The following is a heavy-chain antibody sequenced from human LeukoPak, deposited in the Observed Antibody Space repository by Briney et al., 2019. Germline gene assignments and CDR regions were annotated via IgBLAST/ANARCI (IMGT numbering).Heavy chain of an antibody. CDR2: ISSSGSTI. Sequence: PGGSLRLSCAASGFTFSSYEMNWVRQAPGKGLEWVSYISSSGSTIYYADSVKGRFTISRDNAKNSLYLQMNSLRAEGTAVYYCARFELRYFDWLFPGAFDIWGQGTMVTVSS. D-gene: IGHD3-9*01. J-gene: IGHJ3*02. CDR1: GFTFSSYE. V-gene: IGHV3-48*03. CDR3: ARFELRYFDWLFPGAFDI.